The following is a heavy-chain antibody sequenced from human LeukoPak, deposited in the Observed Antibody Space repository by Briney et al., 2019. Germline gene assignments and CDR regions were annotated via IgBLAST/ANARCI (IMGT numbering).Heavy chain of an antibody. D-gene: IGHD6-13*01. J-gene: IGHJ3*02. CDR1: GFTFSSYA. Sequence: GGSLRLSCAASGFTFSSYAMHWVRQAPGKGLEWVAVISYDGSNKYYADSVKGRFTISRDNSKNTLYLQMNSLRAEDTAVYYCARDSSSWSPDWTAFDIWGQGTMVTASS. CDR3: ARDSSSWSPDWTAFDI. CDR2: ISYDGSNK. V-gene: IGHV3-30-3*01.